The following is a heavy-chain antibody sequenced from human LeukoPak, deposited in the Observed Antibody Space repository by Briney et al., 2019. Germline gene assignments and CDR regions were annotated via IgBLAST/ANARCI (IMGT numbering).Heavy chain of an antibody. Sequence: PSETLSLTCAVYGGAFSGYYWSWIRQPPEKGLEWIGEINHSGDTKYNPSLKSRVSMSVDVSKDQFSLKLTSLTAADTAVYYCARGSRNYNNYEGADYWGQGTLVTVSS. CDR3: ARGSRNYNNYEGADY. V-gene: IGHV4-34*01. J-gene: IGHJ4*02. CDR2: INHSGDT. D-gene: IGHD4-11*01. CDR1: GGAFSGYY.